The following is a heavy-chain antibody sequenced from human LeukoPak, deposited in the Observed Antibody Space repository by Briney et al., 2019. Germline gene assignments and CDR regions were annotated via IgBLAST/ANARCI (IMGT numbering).Heavy chain of an antibody. J-gene: IGHJ4*02. V-gene: IGHV1-46*01. CDR2: IYPRDGST. CDR1: GYTFTSNY. Sequence: ASVKVSCTASGYTFTSNYIHWVRQAPGQGLEWMGMIYPRDGSTSYAQKFQGRVTVTRDTSTSTVHMELSGLRSEDTAVYYCARDQEGFDYWGQGTLVAVSS. CDR3: ARDQEGFDY.